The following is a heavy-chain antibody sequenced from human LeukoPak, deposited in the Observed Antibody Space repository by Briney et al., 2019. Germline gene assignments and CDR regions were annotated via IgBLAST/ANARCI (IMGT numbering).Heavy chain of an antibody. V-gene: IGHV4-39*07. J-gene: IGHJ4*02. CDR2: INHSGST. CDR1: GGSISSGGYY. CDR3: ARGRYSYGYDTPPPSGY. D-gene: IGHD5-18*01. Sequence: PSETLSLTCTVSGGSISSGGYYWSWIRQPPGKGLEWIGEINHSGSTNYNPSLKSRVTISVDTSKNQFSLKLSSVTAADTAVYYCARGRYSYGYDTPPPSGYWGQGTLVTVSS.